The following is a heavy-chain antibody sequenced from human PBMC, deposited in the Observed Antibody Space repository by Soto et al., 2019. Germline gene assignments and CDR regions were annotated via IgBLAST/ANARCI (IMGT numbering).Heavy chain of an antibody. D-gene: IGHD6-13*01. CDR3: ATTPAAAGPTYYFDY. CDR1: GYTFTSYA. CDR2: INAGNGNT. J-gene: IGHJ4*02. Sequence: ASVKVSCKASGYTFTSYAMHWVRQAPGQRLEWMGWINAGNGNTKYSQKFQGRVTITRDTSASTAYMELSSLRSEDTAVYYCATTPAAAGPTYYFDYWGQGTLVTVSS. V-gene: IGHV1-3*01.